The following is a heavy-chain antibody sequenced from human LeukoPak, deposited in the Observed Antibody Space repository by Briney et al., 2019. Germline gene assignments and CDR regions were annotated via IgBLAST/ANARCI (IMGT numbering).Heavy chain of an antibody. CDR1: GYTFTHYY. V-gene: IGHV1-2*02. J-gene: IGHJ5*02. D-gene: IGHD6-25*01. CDR3: ARDTSGGPYNYFDP. Sequence: ASVKVSCKASGYTFTHYYIYWVRQAPGQGLEWMGWINPNSGGTNYAQKFLGRVTMTRDTSISTAYMELSSLRPDDTAVYYCARDTSGGPYNYFDPWGRGTLVTVSS. CDR2: INPNSGGT.